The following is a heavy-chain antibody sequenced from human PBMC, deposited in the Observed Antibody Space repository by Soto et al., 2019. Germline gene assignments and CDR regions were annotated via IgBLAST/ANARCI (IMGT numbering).Heavy chain of an antibody. CDR3: ARGYYYDSSGYYSNAYYFDY. D-gene: IGHD3-22*01. CDR2: IIPIFGTA. CDR1: GGTFSSYS. Sequence: QVQLVQSGGEGEKPGSSVKVSCKASGGTFSSYSISWGRQGPGQGLEWMGGIIPIFGTANYAQKFQGRVTITADESTSTAYMELSSLRSEDTAVYYCARGYYYDSSGYYSNAYYFDYWGQGTLVTVSS. J-gene: IGHJ4*02. V-gene: IGHV1-69*01.